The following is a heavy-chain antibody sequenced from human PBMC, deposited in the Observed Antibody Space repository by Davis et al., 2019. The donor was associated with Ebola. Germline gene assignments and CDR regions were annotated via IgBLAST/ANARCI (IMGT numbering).Heavy chain of an antibody. D-gene: IGHD6-13*01. Sequence: ASVKVSCKASGYTFTSYYMHWVRQAPGQGLEWMGIINPSGGSTSYAQKFQGRVTMTRDTSTSTVYMELSSLRSEDTAVYYCAVYSAAGDGMDVWGQGTTVTVSS. CDR1: GYTFTSYY. CDR3: AVYSAAGDGMDV. V-gene: IGHV1-46*01. J-gene: IGHJ6*02. CDR2: INPSGGST.